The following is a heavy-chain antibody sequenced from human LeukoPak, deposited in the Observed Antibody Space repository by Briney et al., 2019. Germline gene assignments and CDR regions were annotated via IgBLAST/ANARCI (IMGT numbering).Heavy chain of an antibody. D-gene: IGHD3-10*01. CDR3: AKRGIVIRGILVIGYHQEAYHYDY. CDR1: GIILTNYA. V-gene: IGHV3-23*01. Sequence: QTGGSLRLSCVVSGIILTNYAITWVRQAPGKGLEWVSYISKRGGSTSYADSVKGRFTISRDTSLNTLYLQMTSLRAEDTAVYFCAKRGIVIRGILVIGYHQEAYHYDYWGQGVLVTVSS. CDR2: ISKRGGST. J-gene: IGHJ4*02.